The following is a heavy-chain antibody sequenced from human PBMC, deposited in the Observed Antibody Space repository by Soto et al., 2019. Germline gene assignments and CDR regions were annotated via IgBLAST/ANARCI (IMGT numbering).Heavy chain of an antibody. V-gene: IGHV3-9*01. Sequence: PGWSLRLSCAASGFTFDDYAMHWVRQAPGKGLEWVSGISWNSGSIGYADSVKGRFTISRDNAKNSLYLQMNSLRAEDTALYYCAKASGMDTAMLYYFDCWGQGTLVTVSS. D-gene: IGHD5-18*01. CDR3: AKASGMDTAMLYYFDC. CDR1: GFTFDDYA. CDR2: ISWNSGSI. J-gene: IGHJ4*02.